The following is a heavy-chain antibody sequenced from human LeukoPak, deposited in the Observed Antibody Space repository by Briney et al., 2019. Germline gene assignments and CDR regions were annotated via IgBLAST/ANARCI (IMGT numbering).Heavy chain of an antibody. D-gene: IGHD5-18*01. CDR1: GGSISSYY. J-gene: IGHJ4*02. Sequence: PSETLSLTCTVSGGSISSYYWSWIRQPPGKGLEWIGYIYYSGSTNYNPSLKSRVTISVDTSKNQFSLKLSSVTAADTAVYYCARVNVDTAMVYFDYWGQGTLVTVSS. CDR3: ARVNVDTAMVYFDY. V-gene: IGHV4-59*01. CDR2: IYYSGST.